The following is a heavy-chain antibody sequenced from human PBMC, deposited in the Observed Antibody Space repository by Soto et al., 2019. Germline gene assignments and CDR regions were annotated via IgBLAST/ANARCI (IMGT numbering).Heavy chain of an antibody. Sequence: SETLSLTCTVSGGSISDAAYSWSWIRQPPGKGLEWIGYIYPSGMPFYNPSLRSRVTISIDRSNDQFSLNLKSVTAADTAVYYCARERGGYGLFDSWGQGTLVTVSS. D-gene: IGHD5-18*01. CDR2: IYPSGMP. CDR3: ARERGGYGLFDS. J-gene: IGHJ4*02. V-gene: IGHV4-30-2*01. CDR1: GGSISDAAYS.